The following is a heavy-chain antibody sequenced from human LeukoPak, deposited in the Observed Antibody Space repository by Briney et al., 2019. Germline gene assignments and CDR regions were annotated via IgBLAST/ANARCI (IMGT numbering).Heavy chain of an antibody. Sequence: ASVKVSCKASGYTFTNYAMHWVRRAPGQRLEWMGWINVGNGNTKYSQKFQGRVTITRDTSASTAYMELSSLRSEDTAVYYCARESGYYDYWGQGTLVTVSS. CDR3: ARESGYYDY. D-gene: IGHD3-22*01. CDR2: INVGNGNT. CDR1: GYTFTNYA. V-gene: IGHV1-3*01. J-gene: IGHJ4*02.